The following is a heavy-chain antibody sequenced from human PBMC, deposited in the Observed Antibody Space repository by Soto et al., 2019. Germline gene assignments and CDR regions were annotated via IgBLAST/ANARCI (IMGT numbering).Heavy chain of an antibody. D-gene: IGHD2-21*02. J-gene: IGHJ4*02. Sequence: LRLSCAVSGFTFSNYAMSWVRQAPGKGLEWVSAISGSGGSTYYADSVKGRFTISRDKSKNTVYLQMNSLRTEDTAVYYCAKDSTYCGGDCQNLYYFDYWGQGTLVTVSS. CDR1: GFTFSNYA. CDR3: AKDSTYCGGDCQNLYYFDY. V-gene: IGHV3-23*01. CDR2: ISGSGGST.